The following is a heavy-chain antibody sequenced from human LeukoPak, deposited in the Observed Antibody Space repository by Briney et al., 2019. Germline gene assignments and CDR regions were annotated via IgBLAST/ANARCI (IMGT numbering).Heavy chain of an antibody. J-gene: IGHJ4*02. CDR1: GGSISSYY. V-gene: IGHV4-59*12. CDR2: IYHSGNI. CDR3: ARGLNYYGSGSAFDY. D-gene: IGHD3-10*01. Sequence: SETLSLTCTVSGGSISSYYWSWIRQPPGKGLEWIGYIYHSGNIYCNPSLRHRVSISVDRSKNQVSLMLSSVTAADSAVYYCARGLNYYGSGSAFDYWGQGTLVTVSS.